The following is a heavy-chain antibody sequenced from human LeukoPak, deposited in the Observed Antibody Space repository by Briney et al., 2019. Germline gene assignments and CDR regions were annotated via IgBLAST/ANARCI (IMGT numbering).Heavy chain of an antibody. CDR3: ARDRRRAVAGSGVDY. J-gene: IGHJ4*02. V-gene: IGHV4-39*07. CDR2: IYYSGST. CDR1: GGSISSSSYY. D-gene: IGHD6-19*01. Sequence: SETLSLTCTVSGGSISSSSYYWGWIRQPPGKGLEWIGSIYYSGSTYYNPSLKSRVTISVDTSKNQFSLKLSSVTAADTAVYYCARDRRRAVAGSGVDYWGQGTLVTVSS.